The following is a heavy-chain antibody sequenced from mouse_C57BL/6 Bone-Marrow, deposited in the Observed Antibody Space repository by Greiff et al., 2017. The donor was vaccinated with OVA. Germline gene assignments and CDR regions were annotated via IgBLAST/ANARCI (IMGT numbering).Heavy chain of an antibody. CDR1: GIDFSRYW. Sequence: EVKLQESGGGLVQPGGSLKLSCAASGIDFSRYWMSWVRRAPGKGLEWIGEINPDSSTINYAPSLKDKFIISRDNAKNTLYLQMSKVRSEDTALYYGARGAVVARLYWYFDVWGTGTTVTVSS. V-gene: IGHV4-1*01. D-gene: IGHD1-1*01. CDR2: INPDSSTI. CDR3: ARGAVVARLYWYFDV. J-gene: IGHJ1*03.